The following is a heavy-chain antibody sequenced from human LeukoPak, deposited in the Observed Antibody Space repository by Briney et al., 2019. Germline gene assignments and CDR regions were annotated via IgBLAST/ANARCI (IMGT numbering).Heavy chain of an antibody. CDR3: AKDGYGLVQYFDY. D-gene: IGHD5-12*01. Sequence: GGSPRLSCAASGFTFSSYAMSWVRQAPGKGLEWVSAISGSGGSTYYADSVKGRFTISRDNSKNTLYLQMNSLRAEDTAVYYCAKDGYGLVQYFDYWGQGTLVTVSS. J-gene: IGHJ4*02. CDR2: ISGSGGST. CDR1: GFTFSSYA. V-gene: IGHV3-23*01.